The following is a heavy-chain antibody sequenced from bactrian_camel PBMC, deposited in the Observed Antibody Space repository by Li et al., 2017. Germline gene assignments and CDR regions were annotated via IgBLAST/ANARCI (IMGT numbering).Heavy chain of an antibody. D-gene: IGHD3*01. V-gene: IGHV3S53*01. Sequence: HVQLVESGGGSVQAGGSLRLSCSVPVSVFNIYCLGWFRQAAGMEREGIASIDKDGSTNYADSVKGRFTISADHAKNTLLLQLNSLKTEDTAMYYCASGNSADIWYGYAYWGQGTQVTVS. CDR1: VSVFNIYC. CDR3: ASGNSADIWYGYAY. CDR2: IDKDGST. J-gene: IGHJ4*01.